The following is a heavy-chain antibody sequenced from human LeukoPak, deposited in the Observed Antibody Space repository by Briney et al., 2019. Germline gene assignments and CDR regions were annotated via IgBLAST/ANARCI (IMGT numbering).Heavy chain of an antibody. J-gene: IGHJ4*02. CDR1: GFSFRTCG. D-gene: IGHD5-18*01. CDR2: ILYDGSNK. Sequence: GGSLRLSCAASGFSFRTCGMHWVRQAPGKGLEWVALILYDGSNKYYADSVKGRFTISRDNSENTLYLQMSSLRAEDTAVYYCARDLRRGFTYGYGDFWGQGTLVTVSS. V-gene: IGHV3-33*05. CDR3: ARDLRRGFTYGYGDF.